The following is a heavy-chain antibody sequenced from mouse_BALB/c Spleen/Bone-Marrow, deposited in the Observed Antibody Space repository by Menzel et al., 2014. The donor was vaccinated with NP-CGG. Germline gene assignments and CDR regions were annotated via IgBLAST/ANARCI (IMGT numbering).Heavy chain of an antibody. V-gene: IGHV6-6*01. CDR2: IRSKANNHAT. J-gene: IGHJ1*01. Sequence: EVQLVESGGGLAQPGGSMKLSCAASGFTFSAAWMHWVRQSPEKGLEWVAEIRSKANNHATYYAESVKGRFIISRDDYKSSVYLQMNSLRAEDTGIYYCDRSYGKGNWYFDVWGAGTTVTVSS. D-gene: IGHD2-1*01. CDR1: GFTFSAAW. CDR3: DRSYGKGNWYFDV.